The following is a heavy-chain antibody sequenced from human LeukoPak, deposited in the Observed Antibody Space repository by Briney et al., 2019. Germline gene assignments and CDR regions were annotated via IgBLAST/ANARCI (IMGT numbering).Heavy chain of an antibody. Sequence: SETLSLTCAVYGGSFSGYYWSWIRQPPGKGLEWIGEINHSGSTNYNPSLKSRVTISVDTSKNQFSLKLSSVTAADTAVYYCAKNLAVAASLYSVWPDAFDIWGQGTMVTVSS. J-gene: IGHJ3*02. V-gene: IGHV4-34*01. D-gene: IGHD6-19*01. CDR1: GGSFSGYY. CDR2: INHSGST. CDR3: AKNLAVAASLYSVWPDAFDI.